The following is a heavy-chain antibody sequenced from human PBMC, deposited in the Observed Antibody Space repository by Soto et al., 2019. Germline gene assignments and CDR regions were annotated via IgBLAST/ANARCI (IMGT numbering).Heavy chain of an antibody. D-gene: IGHD6-19*01. CDR1: GYTFTSYY. CDR3: ARDMEVIAVAGTFVSVGFDL. CDR2: INPSGGST. V-gene: IGHV1-46*01. J-gene: IGHJ2*01. Sequence: QVQLVQSGAEVKKPGASVKVSCKASGYTFTSYYMHWVRQAPGQGLEWMGIINPSGGSTSYAQKFQGRVTMTRDTSTSTVYMELSSLRSEDTAVYYCARDMEVIAVAGTFVSVGFDLWGRGTLVTVSS.